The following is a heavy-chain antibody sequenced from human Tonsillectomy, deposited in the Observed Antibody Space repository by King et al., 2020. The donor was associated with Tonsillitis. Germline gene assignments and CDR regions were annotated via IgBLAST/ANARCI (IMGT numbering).Heavy chain of an antibody. Sequence: EEQLVQSGAEVKKPGESLKISCKGSGYSFTSYWIGWVRQMPGKGLEWMGIIYPGDSDTTYSPSFQGQVTILADKSISTAYLQWSSLKASDTAMYFCARPAITGTTRAFDIWGQGTMLIVSS. V-gene: IGHV5-51*01. CDR2: IYPGDSDT. D-gene: IGHD1-20*01. J-gene: IGHJ3*02. CDR3: ARPAITGTTRAFDI. CDR1: GYSFTSYW.